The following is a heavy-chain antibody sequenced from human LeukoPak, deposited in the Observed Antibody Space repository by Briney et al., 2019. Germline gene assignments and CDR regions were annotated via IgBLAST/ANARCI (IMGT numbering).Heavy chain of an antibody. V-gene: IGHV1-2*02. D-gene: IGHD3-22*01. Sequence: GAPVKVSCKASGYTFTGYYMHWVRQAPGQGLEWMGWINPNSGGTNYAQKFQGRVTMTRDTSISTAYMELSRLRSDDTAVYYCARATYDSSGYYPDNFDYWGQGTLVTVSS. J-gene: IGHJ4*02. CDR2: INPNSGGT. CDR1: GYTFTGYY. CDR3: ARATYDSSGYYPDNFDY.